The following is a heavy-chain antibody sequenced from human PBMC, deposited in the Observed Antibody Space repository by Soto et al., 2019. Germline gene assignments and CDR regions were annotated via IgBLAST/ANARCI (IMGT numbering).Heavy chain of an antibody. Sequence: QVQLVQSGAEVKKPGSSVKVSCKASGGTFSSYAISWVRQAPGQGLEWMGGIIPIFGTANYAQKFQGRVTITGDESTSTADMEVGSLRSEDTAVYYCARDGGGGYSGYDVGYFDYWGQGTLVTVSS. CDR1: GGTFSSYA. CDR3: ARDGGGGYSGYDVGYFDY. V-gene: IGHV1-69*01. J-gene: IGHJ4*02. D-gene: IGHD5-12*01. CDR2: IIPIFGTA.